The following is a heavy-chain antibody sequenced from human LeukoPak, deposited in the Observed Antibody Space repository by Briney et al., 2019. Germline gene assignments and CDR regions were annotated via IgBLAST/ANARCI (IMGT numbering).Heavy chain of an antibody. CDR1: GYSINSDYY. CDR2: IYHGGST. Sequence: SETLSLTCTVSGYSINSDYYWGWIRQPPGKGLEWIATIYHGGSTYYNPSLKSRVTTSIDTSKNQFSLKLTSVTAADTVVYYCARTMVRGIIIQKYFDYWGQGTLVTVSS. V-gene: IGHV4-38-2*02. CDR3: ARTMVRGIIIQKYFDY. J-gene: IGHJ4*02. D-gene: IGHD3-10*01.